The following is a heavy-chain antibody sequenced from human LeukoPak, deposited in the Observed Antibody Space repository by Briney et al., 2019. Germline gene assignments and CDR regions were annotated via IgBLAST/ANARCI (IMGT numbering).Heavy chain of an antibody. D-gene: IGHD3-22*01. CDR3: ASSGYYYDSSGPTRFDP. CDR2: IYYSGST. V-gene: IGHV4-59*01. J-gene: IGHJ5*02. CDR1: GGSISSYY. Sequence: SETLSLTCTVSGGSISSYYWSWIRQPPGKGLEWIGYIYYSGSTNYNPSLKSRVTISVDTSKNQFSLKLSSVTAADTAVYYCASSGYYYDSSGPTRFDPWGQGTLVTVSS.